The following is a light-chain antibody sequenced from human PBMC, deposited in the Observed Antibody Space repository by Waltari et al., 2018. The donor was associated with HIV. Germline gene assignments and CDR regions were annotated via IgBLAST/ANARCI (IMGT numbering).Light chain of an antibody. V-gene: IGLV1-40*01. CDR3: QSFDNSLGAYV. J-gene: IGLJ1*01. CDR1: GPNIAANYD. CDR2: GNS. Sequence: QSVLTQPPSVSGAPGQRLPISCTGRGPNIAANYDLHSYQQLPGSPPQLVIDGNSTRPSGLFDRFSGSKSCTSASLAIIGLQADDEADYYCQSFDNSLGAYVFGTGTKVTVL.